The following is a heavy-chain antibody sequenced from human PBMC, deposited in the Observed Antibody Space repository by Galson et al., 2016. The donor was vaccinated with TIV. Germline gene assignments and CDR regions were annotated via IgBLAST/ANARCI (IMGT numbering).Heavy chain of an antibody. J-gene: IGHJ5*02. Sequence: SVKVSCKASGYTFRSFALNWVRQAPGQGLEWMGWINTKTGSPTYARGFTGLFTFSVDFSVSTAYLQINGLKTDDTAVYYCARTLRRTWNHGIDGYFDPWGQGTLVIVSS. CDR2: INTKTGSP. V-gene: IGHV7-4-1*02. CDR3: ARTLRRTWNHGIDGYFDP. D-gene: IGHD5-24*01. CDR1: GYTFRSFA.